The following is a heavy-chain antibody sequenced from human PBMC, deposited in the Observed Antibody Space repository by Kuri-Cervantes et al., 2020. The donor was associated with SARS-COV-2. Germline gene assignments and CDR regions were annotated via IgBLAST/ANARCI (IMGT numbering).Heavy chain of an antibody. D-gene: IGHD3-10*01. V-gene: IGHV1-8*01. CDR2: MNPNSGNT. J-gene: IGHJ4*02. CDR3: VRDYGVVRGVISTGIGDY. CDR1: GYTFTSYD. Sequence: ASVQVSCKASGYTFTSYDINWVRQATGQGLEWMGWMNPNSGNTGYAQKFQGRVTMTRNTSISTAYMELRSLRSDDTAVYYCVRDYGVVRGVISTGIGDYWGQGTLVTVSS.